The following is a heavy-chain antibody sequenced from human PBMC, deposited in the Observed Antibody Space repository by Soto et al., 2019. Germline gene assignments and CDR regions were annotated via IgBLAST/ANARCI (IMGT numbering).Heavy chain of an antibody. D-gene: IGHD2-21*02. CDR1: GYTFTSYG. CDR3: ARGVTASREWFDP. CDR2: IIPIFGTA. V-gene: IGHV1-69*13. Sequence: GASVKVSCKASGYTFTSYGISWVRQAPGQGLEWMGWIIPIFGTANYAQKFQGRVAITADESTSTAYMELSSLRSEDTAVYYCARGVTASREWFDPWGQGTLVTVSS. J-gene: IGHJ5*02.